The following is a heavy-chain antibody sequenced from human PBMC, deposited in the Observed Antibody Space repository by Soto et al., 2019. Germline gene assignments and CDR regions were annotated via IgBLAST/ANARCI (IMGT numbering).Heavy chain of an antibody. CDR2: ISAYNGGT. CDR3: ARERYQVISDGMDV. D-gene: IGHD2-2*01. CDR1: GYTFTIYG. J-gene: IGHJ6*02. Sequence: ASVKVSCKASGYTFTIYGISWVRQAPGQGLEWMGWISAYNGGTSYAQKFQGRVTLSRDTSINTAYLELSRLRFDDAAVYFCARERYQVISDGMDVWGQGTTVTVSS. V-gene: IGHV1-18*01.